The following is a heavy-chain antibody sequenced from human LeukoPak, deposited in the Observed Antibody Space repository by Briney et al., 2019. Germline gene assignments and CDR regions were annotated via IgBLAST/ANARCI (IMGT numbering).Heavy chain of an antibody. CDR2: IWYDGSNK. CDR1: GFTFSIYG. J-gene: IGHJ4*02. CDR3: ARTRSGYYYGGFDY. V-gene: IGHV3-33*01. Sequence: PGRSLRLSCAASGFTFSIYGMHWVRQAPGKGLEWVAVIWYDGSNKYYADSVKGRFTISRDNSKNTLYLQMNSLRAEDTAVYYCARTRSGYYYGGFDYWGQGTLVTVSS. D-gene: IGHD3-22*01.